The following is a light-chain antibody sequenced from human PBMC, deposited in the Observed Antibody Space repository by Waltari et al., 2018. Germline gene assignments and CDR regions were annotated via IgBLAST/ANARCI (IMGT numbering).Light chain of an antibody. V-gene: IGLV2-18*02. J-gene: IGLJ2*01. CDR3: SSYTSSSMVV. Sequence: YHQPPGTTPNLMIYQVSNRPAGVPVRCSVSKSGNTASLTISGRQAEDEADYYCSSYTSSSMVVFGGGTKLTVL. CDR2: QVS.